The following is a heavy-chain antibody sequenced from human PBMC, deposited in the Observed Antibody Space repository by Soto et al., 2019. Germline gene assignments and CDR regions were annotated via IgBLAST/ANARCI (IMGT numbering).Heavy chain of an antibody. J-gene: IGHJ5*02. D-gene: IGHD3-3*01. V-gene: IGHV1-8*01. CDR2: MNPNSGNT. CDR3: ARARSPNTIFGVVMTNWFDP. Sequence: ASVKVSCKASGYTFTSYDINWVRQATGQGLEWMGWMNPNSGNTGYAQKFQGRVTMTRNTSISTAYMELSSLRSEDTAVYYCARARSPNTIFGVVMTNWFDPWGQGTQVTVSS. CDR1: GYTFTSYD.